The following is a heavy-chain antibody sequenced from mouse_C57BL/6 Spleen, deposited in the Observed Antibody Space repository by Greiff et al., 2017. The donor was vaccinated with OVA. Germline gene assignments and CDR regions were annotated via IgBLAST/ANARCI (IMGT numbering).Heavy chain of an antibody. CDR2: IDPSDSET. D-gene: IGHD4-1*01. CDR3: ARSYWDGVTWFAY. CDR1: GYTFTSYW. J-gene: IGHJ3*01. V-gene: IGHV1-52*01. Sequence: QLQQPGAELVRPGSSVKLSCKASGYTFTSYWMHWVKQRPIQGLEWIGNIDPSDSETHYNQKFKDKATLTVDKSSSTAYMQLSSLTSEDSAVYYCARSYWDGVTWFAYWGQGTLVTVSA.